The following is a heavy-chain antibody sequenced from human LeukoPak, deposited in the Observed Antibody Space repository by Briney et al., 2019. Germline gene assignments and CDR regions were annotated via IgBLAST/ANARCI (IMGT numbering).Heavy chain of an antibody. Sequence: PGGSLRLSCAASGFTFSSYSMNWVRQAPGKELEWVSSISRNSIYIYYADSVKGRFTISRDNAKNLLYPQMNSLRAEDTAVYYCVRRGDYWGQGTLVTVSS. CDR3: VRRGDY. D-gene: IGHD3-10*01. CDR1: GFTFSSYS. V-gene: IGHV3-21*01. J-gene: IGHJ4*02. CDR2: ISRNSIYI.